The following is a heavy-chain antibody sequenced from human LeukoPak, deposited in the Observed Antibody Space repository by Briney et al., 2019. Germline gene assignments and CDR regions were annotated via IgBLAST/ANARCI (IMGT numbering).Heavy chain of an antibody. V-gene: IGHV3-23*01. J-gene: IGHJ4*02. CDR1: GFTFSSYA. CDR3: AKARRGITAARQGVDY. D-gene: IGHD6-6*01. Sequence: GGSLRLSCAASGFTFSSYAMSWVRQAPGKGLEGFSAISGSGGSTYYADSVKGRFTISRDNSKNTLYLQMNSLRAEDTAVYYCAKARRGITAARQGVDYWGQGTLVTVSS. CDR2: ISGSGGST.